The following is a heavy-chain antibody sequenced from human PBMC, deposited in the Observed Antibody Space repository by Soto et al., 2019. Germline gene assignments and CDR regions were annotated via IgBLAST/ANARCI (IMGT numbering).Heavy chain of an antibody. D-gene: IGHD4-17*01. Sequence: PGGSLRLSCAASGFTFSSYAMHWVRQAPGKGLEWVAVISYDGSNKYYADSVKGRFTISRDNSKNTLYLQMNSLRAEDTAVYYCARGDYGAKVLLHWGQGSLVTVSS. J-gene: IGHJ4*02. CDR3: ARGDYGAKVLLH. V-gene: IGHV3-30-3*01. CDR1: GFTFSSYA. CDR2: ISYDGSNK.